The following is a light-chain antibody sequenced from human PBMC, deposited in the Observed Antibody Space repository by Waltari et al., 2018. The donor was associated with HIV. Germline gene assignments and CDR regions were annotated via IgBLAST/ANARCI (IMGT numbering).Light chain of an antibody. J-gene: IGKJ1*01. CDR3: QQYYTTPWT. V-gene: IGKV4-1*01. CDR2: WAS. Sequence: DIVMTQSPDSLAVSLGERATINCKSSQSLLYSSTNKNYLAWYQQKPGQPPKLLIYWASTRESGVPDRFSGSGSGTDFTLTISSLQAEDVAVYYCQQYYTTPWTFGQGTKVEIK. CDR1: QSLLYSSTNKNY.